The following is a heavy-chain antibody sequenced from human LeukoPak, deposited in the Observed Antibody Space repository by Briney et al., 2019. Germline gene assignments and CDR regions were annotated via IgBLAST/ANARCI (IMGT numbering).Heavy chain of an antibody. Sequence: GGSLRLSCAASGFTFSTHAMCWVRQAPGKGLEWVSSITSSGGSTYYADSVKGRFTISRDNSKNTLYLQMSSLRAEDTAVYYCAKGSRSSGWDYWGQGTLVTVSS. V-gene: IGHV3-23*01. CDR3: AKGSRSSGWDY. CDR2: ITSSGGST. CDR1: GFTFSTHA. D-gene: IGHD6-19*01. J-gene: IGHJ4*02.